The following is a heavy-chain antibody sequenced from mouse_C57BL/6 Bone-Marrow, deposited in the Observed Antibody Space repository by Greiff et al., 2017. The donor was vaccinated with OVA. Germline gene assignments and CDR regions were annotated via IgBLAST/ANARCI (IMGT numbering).Heavy chain of an antibody. CDR1: GYTFTSYW. CDR2: IHPSDSDT. Sequence: QVQLQQPGAELVKPGASVKVSCKASGYTFTSYWMHWVKQRPGQGLEWIGRIHPSDSDTNYNQKFKGKATLTVDKSSSTAYMQLSSLTSEDSAVYYCEIHNGSSYVAYWGQGTLVTVSA. CDR3: EIHNGSSYVAY. D-gene: IGHD1-1*01. V-gene: IGHV1-74*01. J-gene: IGHJ3*01.